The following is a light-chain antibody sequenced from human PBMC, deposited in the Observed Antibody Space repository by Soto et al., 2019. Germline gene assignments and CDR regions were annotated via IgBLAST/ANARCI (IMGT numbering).Light chain of an antibody. Sequence: DIQMTQSPSTLSASVGDRVTITCRASQTISNWLAWYQQRPGKAPNLLIYKASSLESGVSSRFSGSGFGTEFTLTISSLQPDDFETYYCQHYYSYPYTFGQGTKLEIK. J-gene: IGKJ2*01. CDR2: KAS. CDR3: QHYYSYPYT. V-gene: IGKV1-5*03. CDR1: QTISNW.